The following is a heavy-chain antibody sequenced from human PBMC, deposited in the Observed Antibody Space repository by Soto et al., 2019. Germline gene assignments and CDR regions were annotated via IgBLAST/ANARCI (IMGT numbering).Heavy chain of an antibody. D-gene: IGHD2-15*01. Sequence: GPTLVNPTQTLTLTCTFSGFSLSTSGVGVGWIRQPPGKALEWLALIDWDDDKCYSPSLKTRLTISKDTSKNQVVLTMTNMDPVDTATYYCARLYCSGGSLYYFDYWGQGTLVTVSS. V-gene: IGHV2-5*02. CDR1: GFSLSTSGVG. CDR2: IDWDDDK. CDR3: ARLYCSGGSLYYFDY. J-gene: IGHJ4*02.